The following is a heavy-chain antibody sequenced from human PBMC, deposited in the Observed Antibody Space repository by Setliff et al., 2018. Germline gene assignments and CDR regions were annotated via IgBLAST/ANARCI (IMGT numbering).Heavy chain of an antibody. V-gene: IGHV1-24*01. CDR1: GGTFNSYG. J-gene: IGHJ3*02. CDR3: ATGGLLWFGELSGGAFDI. D-gene: IGHD3-10*01. CDR2: FDPEDGET. Sequence: GASVKVSCKTSGGTFNSYGIDWVRQAPGQGLEWMGGFDPEDGETIYAQKFQGRGTMTEDTSTDTAYMELSSLRSEDTAVYYCATGGLLWFGELSGGAFDIWGQGTMVTVSS.